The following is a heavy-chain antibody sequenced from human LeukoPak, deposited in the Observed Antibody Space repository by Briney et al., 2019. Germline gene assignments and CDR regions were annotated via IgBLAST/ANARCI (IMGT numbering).Heavy chain of an antibody. CDR1: GYSFTSYW. CDR3: ARQVVVPAAPADY. D-gene: IGHD2-2*01. CDR2: IYPGNSDT. Sequence: GESLKISCKGSGYSFTSYWIGWVRQMPGKGLEWMGIIYPGNSDTRYSPSFQGQVTISADKSISTAYLQWSSLKASDTAMYYCARQVVVPAAPADYWGQGTLVTASS. V-gene: IGHV5-51*01. J-gene: IGHJ4*02.